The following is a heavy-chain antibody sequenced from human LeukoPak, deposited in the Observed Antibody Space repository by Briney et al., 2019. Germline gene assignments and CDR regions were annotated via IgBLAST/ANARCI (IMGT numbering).Heavy chain of an antibody. V-gene: IGHV1-3*01. CDR3: ARSRLGYSSSWYLIYYFDY. CDR2: INAGNGNT. J-gene: IGHJ4*02. Sequence: GASVKVSCEASGYTFTSYAMHWVRQAPGQRLEWMGWINAGNGNTKYSQKFQGRVTITRDTSASTAYMELSSLRSEDTAVYYCARSRLGYSSSWYLIYYFDYWGQGTLVTVFS. CDR1: GYTFTSYA. D-gene: IGHD6-13*01.